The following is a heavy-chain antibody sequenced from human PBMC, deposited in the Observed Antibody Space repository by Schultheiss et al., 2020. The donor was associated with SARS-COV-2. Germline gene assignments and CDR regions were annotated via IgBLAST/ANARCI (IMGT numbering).Heavy chain of an antibody. CDR3: AREVAGSSTAHFDY. J-gene: IGHJ4*02. D-gene: IGHD1-26*01. Sequence: GGSLRLSCAASGFTFSSYAMSWVRQAPGKGLEWVSAISGSGGSTYYADSVKGRFTISRDNAKNSLYLQMNSLRAEDTAVYYCAREVAGSSTAHFDYWGQGTLVTVSS. V-gene: IGHV3-23*01. CDR1: GFTFSSYA. CDR2: ISGSGGST.